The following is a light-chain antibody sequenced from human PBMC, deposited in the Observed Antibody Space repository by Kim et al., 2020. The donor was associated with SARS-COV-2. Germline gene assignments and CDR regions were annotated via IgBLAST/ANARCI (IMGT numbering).Light chain of an antibody. J-gene: IGKJ1*01. Sequence: DIQMTQSPSSLSASAGDRVTITCRASQRISTFLNWYQQKPGRAPNLLIYAASSLQSGVPSRFSGSGSGTDFTLTISDLQPEDFATYYCQQTFSSPPTFGRGTKVDIK. CDR2: AAS. CDR3: QQTFSSPPT. CDR1: QRISTF. V-gene: IGKV1-39*01.